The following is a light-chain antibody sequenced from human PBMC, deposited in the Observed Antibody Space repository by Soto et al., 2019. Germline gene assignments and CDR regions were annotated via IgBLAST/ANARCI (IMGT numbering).Light chain of an antibody. CDR2: GAS. V-gene: IGKV3-15*01. CDR3: QQYNNWPRAT. Sequence: EIVMTQSPATLSVSPGERATLSCRASQSVSSNLAWYQQKPGQAARLLIYGASTRATGIPARFSGSGSGTEFTLTISSLQSEDFAVYYCQQYNNWPRATFGQGTKLEIK. CDR1: QSVSSN. J-gene: IGKJ2*01.